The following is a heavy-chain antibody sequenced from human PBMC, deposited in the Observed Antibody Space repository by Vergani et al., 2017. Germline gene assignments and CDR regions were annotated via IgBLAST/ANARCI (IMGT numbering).Heavy chain of an antibody. CDR2: ISYDGSNK. J-gene: IGHJ6*02. CDR1: GFTFSSYG. D-gene: IGHD3-10*01. Sequence: QVQLVESGGGVVQPGRSLRLSCAASGFTFSSYGMHWVRQAPGKGLEWVAVISYDGSNKYYADSVKGRFTISRDNSKNTLYLQMNSLRAEDTAVYYCAKDGGELLYIDVWGQGTTVTVSS. CDR3: AKDGGELLYIDV. V-gene: IGHV3-30*18.